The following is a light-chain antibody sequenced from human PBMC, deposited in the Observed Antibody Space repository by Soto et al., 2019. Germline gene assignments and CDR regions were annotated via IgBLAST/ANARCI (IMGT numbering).Light chain of an antibody. CDR2: DAS. CDR1: QSVSSY. V-gene: IGKV3-11*01. J-gene: IGKJ3*01. CDR3: QQRSNWPPDIT. Sequence: EIVLTQSPATLSLSPGERATLSCRASQSVSSYLAWYQQKPGQAPRLLIYDASNRATGIPARFSGSGSGTDFTLTISSLEPEDFAVYYCQQRSNWPPDITFGPGTKVDIK.